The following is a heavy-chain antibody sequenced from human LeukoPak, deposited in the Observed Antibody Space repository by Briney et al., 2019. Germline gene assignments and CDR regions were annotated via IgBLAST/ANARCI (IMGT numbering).Heavy chain of an antibody. Sequence: PSETLSLTCAVYGGSFSGYYWSWIRQPPGKGLEWIGYIHYGGSTNYNPSLKSRVTISVDTSKNQFSMKMSSVTAADTAVYYCARVTLRASGLGDAFDIWGQGTMVTVSS. CDR3: ARVTLRASGLGDAFDI. CDR1: GGSFSGYY. CDR2: IHYGGST. J-gene: IGHJ3*02. V-gene: IGHV4-59*01. D-gene: IGHD1-26*01.